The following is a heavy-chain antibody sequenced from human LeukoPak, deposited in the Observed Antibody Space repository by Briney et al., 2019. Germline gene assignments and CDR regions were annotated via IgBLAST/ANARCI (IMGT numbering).Heavy chain of an antibody. CDR1: GFTFAAHN. Sequence: PGGSLRLSCAASGFTFAAHNMHWVRQAPGKGLQYVAGITSDGRSTFYGSSVKGRFIISRDNSRNTLYLQMNSLRAEDTAVYYCAKDQDGGNAWGYAFDIWGQGTMVTVSS. CDR3: AKDQDGGNAWGYAFDI. J-gene: IGHJ3*02. CDR2: ITSDGRST. V-gene: IGHV3-64*01. D-gene: IGHD4-23*01.